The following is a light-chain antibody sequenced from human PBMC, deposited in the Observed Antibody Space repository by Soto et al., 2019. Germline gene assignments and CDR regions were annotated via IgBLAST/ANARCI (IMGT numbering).Light chain of an antibody. Sequence: QSALTQPRSVSPSPGQSVTLSCTRTSTDVGGYNYVSWYQQHPGKAPKLMIYDVSKRPSGVPDRFSGSKSGNTASLTISGLQAEDEADYYCCSYAGSYTYVFGTGTKVTVL. J-gene: IGLJ1*01. CDR3: CSYAGSYTYV. V-gene: IGLV2-11*01. CDR1: STDVGGYNY. CDR2: DVS.